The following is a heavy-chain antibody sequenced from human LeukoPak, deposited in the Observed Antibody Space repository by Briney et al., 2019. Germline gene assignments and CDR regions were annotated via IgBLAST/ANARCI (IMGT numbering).Heavy chain of an antibody. J-gene: IGHJ4*02. D-gene: IGHD5-18*01. CDR2: ISSSGSTI. CDR1: GFTFSDYY. CDR3: VRDQPIGYSNGYPFDY. V-gene: IGHV3-11*04. Sequence: GGSLRLSCAASGFTFSDYYMSWIRQAPGKGLEWVSYISSSGSTIYYADSVKGRFTISRDNAKNSLYLQMNSLRAEDTAVYYCVRDQPIGYSNGYPFDYWGQGTLVTVSS.